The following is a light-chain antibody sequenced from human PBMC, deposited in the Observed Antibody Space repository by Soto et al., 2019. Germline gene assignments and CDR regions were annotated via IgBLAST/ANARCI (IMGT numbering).Light chain of an antibody. Sequence: QPVLTQPASVSGSPGQSITISCTGTSSDVGGFNYVSWYQQYPGKAPKVMIYEVTNRPSGVSNRFSGSKSGNTASLTISGLQAEDEADYYCSSYTSSSTRIFGGGTKLTVL. CDR3: SSYTSSSTRI. V-gene: IGLV2-14*01. J-gene: IGLJ2*01. CDR2: EVT. CDR1: SSDVGGFNY.